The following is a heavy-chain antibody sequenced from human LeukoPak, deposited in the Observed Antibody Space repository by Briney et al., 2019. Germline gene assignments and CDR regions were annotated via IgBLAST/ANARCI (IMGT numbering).Heavy chain of an antibody. CDR3: ARARSSYGYGDAFDI. CDR1: GFTFSSYA. V-gene: IGHV3-30*04. Sequence: PGGSLRLSCAASGFTFSSYAIHWVRQAPGKGLEWVALISYDGSNKYYGESVKGRFTISRDQSKNTLYLQMNSLRTEDTAVYYCARARSSYGYGDAFDIWGQGTMVTVSS. CDR2: ISYDGSNK. D-gene: IGHD5-18*01. J-gene: IGHJ3*02.